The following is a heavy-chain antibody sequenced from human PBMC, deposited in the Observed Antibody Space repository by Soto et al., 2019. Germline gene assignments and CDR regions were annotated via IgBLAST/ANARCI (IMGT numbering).Heavy chain of an antibody. CDR1: GFNFNKYA. D-gene: IGHD6-19*01. CDR2: ISCCGGTA. J-gene: IGHJ4*02. CDR3: AKADGQQWLLPHLEN. Sequence: EVQLLESGGGLVRPGESLRLSCAASGFNFNKYAMSWVRQAPGEGLEWVSGISCCGGTASYADSVQGRFNIARDDAKNTLYLDMNSLRVEDTAQYYCAKADGQQWLLPHLENWGRGTLVTLS. V-gene: IGHV3-23*01.